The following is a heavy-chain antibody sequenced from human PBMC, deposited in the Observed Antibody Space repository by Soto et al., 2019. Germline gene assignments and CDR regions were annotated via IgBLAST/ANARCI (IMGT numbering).Heavy chain of an antibody. CDR3: ARGSRQQLVYYYYGMDV. J-gene: IGHJ6*02. V-gene: IGHV3-48*02. D-gene: IGHD6-13*01. CDR1: GFTFSSYS. CDR2: ISSSSSNI. Sequence: GGSLRLSCAASGFTFSSYSMNWVRQAPGKGLERVSYISSSSSNIYYADSVKGRFTISRDNAKNSLYLQMNSLRDEDTAVYYCARGSRQQLVYYYYGMDVWGQGTTVTV.